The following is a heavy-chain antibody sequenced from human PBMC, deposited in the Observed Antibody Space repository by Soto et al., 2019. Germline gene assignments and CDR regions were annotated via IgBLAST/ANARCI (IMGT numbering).Heavy chain of an antibody. CDR3: AKALRHSLNFFYYMDV. CDR1: GFTFGSYA. J-gene: IGHJ6*03. V-gene: IGHV3-23*01. D-gene: IGHD5-18*01. CDR2: LGGNGFTT. Sequence: EVQLLESGGGLVQPGGSLRLSCVVSGFTFGSYAMSWVRQAPEKGPEWVAILGGNGFTTYYVDSVKGRFTISGDKSKSTLFLQMNSLRADDTGVYYCAKALRHSLNFFYYMDVWGRGTSVTVSS.